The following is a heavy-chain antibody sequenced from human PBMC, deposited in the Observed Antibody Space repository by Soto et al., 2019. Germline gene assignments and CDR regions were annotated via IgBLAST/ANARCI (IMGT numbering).Heavy chain of an antibody. CDR2: IFSNDEK. J-gene: IGHJ4*02. D-gene: IGHD3-22*01. Sequence: SGPTLVNPTETLTLTCTVSGFSLTIVRMGVSWIRQPPGKALEWLAHIFSNDEKSYRTSLKRRLTISKDTSKSQVVLTMTKMDPVDTATYYCARIRRYYDSSAYYYYFDYWGQGTLVTV. V-gene: IGHV2-26*01. CDR1: GFSLTIVRMG. CDR3: ARIRRYYDSSAYYYYFDY.